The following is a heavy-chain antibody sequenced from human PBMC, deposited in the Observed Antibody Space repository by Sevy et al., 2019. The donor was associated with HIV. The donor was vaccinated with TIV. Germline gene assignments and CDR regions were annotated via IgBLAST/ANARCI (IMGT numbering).Heavy chain of an antibody. Sequence: ASVKVSCKASGYTFTGYYMHWVRQAPGQGLEWMGWINPNSGGTNYAQTFQGRVTMTRDTSISTAYMELSRLRSDDTAVYYCARVRLGYCTNGVCFKFSGFDYWGQGTLVTVSS. V-gene: IGHV1-2*02. CDR1: GYTFTGYY. J-gene: IGHJ4*02. D-gene: IGHD2-8*01. CDR2: INPNSGGT. CDR3: ARVRLGYCTNGVCFKFSGFDY.